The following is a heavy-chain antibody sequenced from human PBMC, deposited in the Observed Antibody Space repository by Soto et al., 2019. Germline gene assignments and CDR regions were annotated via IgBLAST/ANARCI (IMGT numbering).Heavy chain of an antibody. CDR2: IYHSGST. V-gene: IGHV4-30-2*01. CDR1: GGSISSGGYS. CDR3: ARDYYDSSGYLAPLDY. J-gene: IGHJ4*02. Sequence: PSETLSLTCAVSGGSISSGGYSWSWIRQPPGKGLEWVGYIYHSGSTYYNPSLKSRVTISVDRSKNQFSLKLSSVTAADTAAYYCARDYYDSSGYLAPLDYWGQGTLVTVSS. D-gene: IGHD3-22*01.